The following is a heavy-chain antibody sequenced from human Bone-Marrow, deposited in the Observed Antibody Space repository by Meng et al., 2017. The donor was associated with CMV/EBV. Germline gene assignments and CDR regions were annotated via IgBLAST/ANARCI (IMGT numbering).Heavy chain of an antibody. Sequence: FTGYGISWVRQAPGQGLEWMGWISAYNGNTNYAQKLQGRVTMTTDTSTSTAYMELRSLRSDDTAVYYCARDRVSQHKYYYDSSGYFDYWGQGTLVTVSS. CDR1: FTGYG. CDR3: ARDRVSQHKYYYDSSGYFDY. V-gene: IGHV1-18*01. D-gene: IGHD3-22*01. CDR2: ISAYNGNT. J-gene: IGHJ4*02.